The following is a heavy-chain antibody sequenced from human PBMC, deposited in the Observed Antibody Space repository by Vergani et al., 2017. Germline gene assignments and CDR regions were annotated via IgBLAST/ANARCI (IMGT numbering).Heavy chain of an antibody. V-gene: IGHV1-69-2*01. CDR1: GYTFTDYY. CDR2: VDPEDGET. J-gene: IGHJ4*02. Sequence: EVQLVQSGAEVKKPGATVKISCKVSGYTFTDYYMHWVQQAPGKGLEWMGLVDPEDGETIYAEKFQGRVTITADTSTDTAYMELSSLRSEDTAVYYCAKDLYVGYCTNGVCYWDYWGQGTLVTVSS. CDR3: AKDLYVGYCTNGVCYWDY. D-gene: IGHD2-8*01.